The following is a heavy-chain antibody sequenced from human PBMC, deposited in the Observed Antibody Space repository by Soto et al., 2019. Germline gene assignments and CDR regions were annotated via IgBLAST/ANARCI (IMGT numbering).Heavy chain of an antibody. D-gene: IGHD1-26*01. J-gene: IGHJ6*02. CDR2: ISYDGSNK. V-gene: IGHV3-30*18. Sequence: QVQLVESGGGVVQPGRSLRLSCAASGFTFSRYGMHWVRQAPGKGLEWVAVISYDGSNKYYADSVKGRFTISRDNSKNTLYLQMISLRADDTAVYYCAEDADGRDYYYCMDVWGQGTTVTVSS. CDR3: AEDADGRDYYYCMDV. CDR1: GFTFSRYG.